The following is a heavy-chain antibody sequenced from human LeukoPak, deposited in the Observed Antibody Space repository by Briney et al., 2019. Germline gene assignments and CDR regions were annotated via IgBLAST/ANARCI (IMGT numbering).Heavy chain of an antibody. CDR2: ISGSGGST. Sequence: GGSLRLSCAASGFTFSSYAMSWVRQAPGKGLEWGSAISGSGGSTYYADSVKGRFTISRDNSKNTLYLQMNSLRAEDTAVYYCANKWGLITMVRGVIRDFAFDIWGQGTMVTVSS. D-gene: IGHD3-10*01. CDR3: ANKWGLITMVRGVIRDFAFDI. CDR1: GFTFSSYA. J-gene: IGHJ3*02. V-gene: IGHV3-23*01.